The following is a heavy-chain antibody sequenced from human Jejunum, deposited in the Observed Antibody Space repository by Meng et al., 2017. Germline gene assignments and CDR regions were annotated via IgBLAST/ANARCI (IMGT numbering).Heavy chain of an antibody. CDR3: ARKAVAVGTFDY. J-gene: IGHJ4*02. CDR1: GDSFSSNSAA. D-gene: IGHD6-19*01. CDR2: TYYRSKWSS. Sequence: QVQRQQSGLGLVKPSPTLSLTCAISGDSFSSNSAAWNWIRQSPSRGLEWLGRTYYRSKWSSDYAVSVRSRITINADTSKNQFSLQLNSVTPEDTAVYYCARKAVAVGTFDYWGQGTLVTVSS. V-gene: IGHV6-1*01.